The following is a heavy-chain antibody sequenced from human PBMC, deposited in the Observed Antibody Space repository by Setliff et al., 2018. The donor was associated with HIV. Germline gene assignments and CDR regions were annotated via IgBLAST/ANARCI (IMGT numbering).Heavy chain of an antibody. CDR1: GDSISSGSYY. CDR2: IHTTGST. CDR3: ARRTFGSGRIDP. D-gene: IGHD3-16*01. Sequence: KPSETLSLTCTVSGDSISSGSYYRSWIRLPAGKGLEWIGQIHTTGSTNYNPSLKSRLTISIDTSKNQFSLKLNSVTATDTAVYYCARRTFGSGRIDPWGQGTLVTVSS. J-gene: IGHJ5*02. V-gene: IGHV4-61*09.